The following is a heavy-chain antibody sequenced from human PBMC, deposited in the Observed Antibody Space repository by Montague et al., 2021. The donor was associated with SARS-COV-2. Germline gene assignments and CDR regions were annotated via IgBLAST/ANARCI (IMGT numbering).Heavy chain of an antibody. Sequence: SETLSLTCTVSGDSVTERYLNWVRQAAGKGLEWIGFIHPYGDIHYNASLKSRVILSRDAFKNQFSLTLTSVTAADTAVYYCAIGGDSAKCGIWGRGTLVTVSS. D-gene: IGHD2-21*01. CDR2: IHPYGDI. V-gene: IGHV4-4*07. CDR3: AIGGDSAKCGI. CDR1: GDSVTERY. J-gene: IGHJ3*02.